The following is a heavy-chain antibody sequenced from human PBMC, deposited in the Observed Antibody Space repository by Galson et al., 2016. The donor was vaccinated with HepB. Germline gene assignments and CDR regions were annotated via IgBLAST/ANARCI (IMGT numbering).Heavy chain of an antibody. Sequence: SVKVSCKASGYTFTSYYMHWVRQAPGQGLEWMGIINPSGGGTSYAQKFQGRVTVTRDTSTSTVYMELSSLRSEDTAVYYCARGTGTGGYFDYWGQGTLVTVSS. D-gene: IGHD3/OR15-3a*01. J-gene: IGHJ4*02. CDR2: INPSGGGT. CDR1: GYTFTSYY. V-gene: IGHV1-46*01. CDR3: ARGTGTGGYFDY.